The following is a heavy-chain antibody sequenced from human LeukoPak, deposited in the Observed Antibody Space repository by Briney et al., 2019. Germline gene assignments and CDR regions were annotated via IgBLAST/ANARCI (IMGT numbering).Heavy chain of an antibody. CDR3: ARVPYVFDL. J-gene: IGHJ3*01. CDR2: INRDGSST. V-gene: IGHV3-74*01. Sequence: GGSLRLSCSASGFTFSNYWMHWVRQAPGKGLVLVSRINRDGSSTDYLESVKGRFNISRDNARNTLYLQMNSLRAEDTAVYYCARVPYVFDLWGQGTMVTVSS. CDR1: GFTFSNYW.